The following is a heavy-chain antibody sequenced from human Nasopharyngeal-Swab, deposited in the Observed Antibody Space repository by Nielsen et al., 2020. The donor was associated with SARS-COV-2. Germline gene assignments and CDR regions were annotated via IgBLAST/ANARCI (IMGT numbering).Heavy chain of an antibody. CDR1: GFTFSSYG. D-gene: IGHD3-22*01. V-gene: IGHV3-30*18. Sequence: GGSLRLSCAASGFTFSSYGMHWVRQDPGKGLEWVALISYDGSNKYYADSVKGRFTISRDNSKNTLYLQMNSLRAEDTAVYYCAKDYGDSSGYYQYYFDYWGQGTLVTVSS. CDR2: ISYDGSNK. CDR3: AKDYGDSSGYYQYYFDY. J-gene: IGHJ4*02.